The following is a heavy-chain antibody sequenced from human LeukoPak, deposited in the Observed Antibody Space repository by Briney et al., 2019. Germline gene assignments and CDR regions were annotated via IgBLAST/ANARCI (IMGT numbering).Heavy chain of an antibody. CDR3: ARHPFATPFDY. D-gene: IGHD2-15*01. CDR1: GGSISDNY. V-gene: IGHV4-59*08. CDR2: AFYSGHT. J-gene: IGHJ4*02. Sequence: SETLSLTCTVSGGSISDNYWSWIRQPPGKGLEWIGYAFYSGHTNYNSSLKSRVTMSLDTSKSQFSLRLSSVTAADTAVYFCARHPFATPFDYWGPGTLVTVSS.